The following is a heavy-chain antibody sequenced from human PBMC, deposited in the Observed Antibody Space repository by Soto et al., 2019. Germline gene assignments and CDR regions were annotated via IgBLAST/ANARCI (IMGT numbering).Heavy chain of an antibody. J-gene: IGHJ4*02. V-gene: IGHV3-66*01. CDR3: GRAIRRITMVRDPSSLYYCDY. Sequence: GGSLRLSCAASGFTVSSNYMSWVRQAPGKGLEWVSVIYSGGGTYYADSVKGRFTISRDNSKDTLYLQMNSLRAEDTAVYYCGRAIRRITMVRDPSSLYYCDYWGQGTLVTASS. D-gene: IGHD3-10*01. CDR2: IYSGGGT. CDR1: GFTVSSNY.